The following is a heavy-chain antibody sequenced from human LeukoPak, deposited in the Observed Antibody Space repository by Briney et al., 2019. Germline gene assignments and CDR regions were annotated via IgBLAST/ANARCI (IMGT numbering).Heavy chain of an antibody. V-gene: IGHV4-34*01. Sequence: SETLSLTCAVYGGSFSGYYWSWIRQPPGKELEWIGEINHSGSTNYNPSLKSRVTISVDTSKNQFSLKLSSVTAADTAVYYCARLRAFGLFDYWGQGTLVTVSS. CDR1: GGSFSGYY. J-gene: IGHJ4*02. D-gene: IGHD3-10*01. CDR3: ARLRAFGLFDY. CDR2: INHSGST.